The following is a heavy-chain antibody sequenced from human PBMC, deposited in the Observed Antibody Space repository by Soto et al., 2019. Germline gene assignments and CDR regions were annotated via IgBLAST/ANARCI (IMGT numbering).Heavy chain of an antibody. CDR1: GFNVRSYW. D-gene: IGHD3-16*01. CDR2: IKEDGSGI. CDR3: ARDIGFDYVN. J-gene: IGHJ4*02. V-gene: IGHV3-7*01. Sequence: GESLKISCAVSGFNVRSYWMSWVRQAPGKGLEWVASIKEDGSGIYYLQSVRGRFAISRDSAGNALQLAMNYLSAEDTATYFCARDIGFDYVNWGQGTLVTVSS.